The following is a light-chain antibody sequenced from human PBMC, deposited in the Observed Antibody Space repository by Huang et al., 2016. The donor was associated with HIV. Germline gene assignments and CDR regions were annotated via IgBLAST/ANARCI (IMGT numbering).Light chain of an antibody. CDR1: QSVSTN. CDR3: QQYNSWPPLFT. V-gene: IGKV3-15*01. J-gene: IGKJ3*01. Sequence: EVLLTQSPATLSVSPGERATLSCRASQSVSTNLDWYQQKPGQPPRLLFYWASTRATGVPARFSGSGSGTEFTLTISSLQSEDSAVYYCQQYNSWPPLFTFGPGTKVDIK. CDR2: WAS.